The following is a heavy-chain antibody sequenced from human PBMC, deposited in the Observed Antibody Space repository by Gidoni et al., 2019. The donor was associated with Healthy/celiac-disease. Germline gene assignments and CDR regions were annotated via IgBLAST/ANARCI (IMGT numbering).Heavy chain of an antibody. J-gene: IGHJ6*03. D-gene: IGHD6-25*01. CDR1: GFTFSDYY. V-gene: IGHV3-11*01. CDR2: ISSSGSTI. Sequence: QVQLVESGGGLVKPGGSLRLSCAASGFTFSDYYMRGIRQAPGKGLEWVAYISSSGSTIYYADSVKGRFTISRDNAKNSLYLQMNSLRAEDTAVYYCAREPGYSSVGRYYYYYMDVWGKGTTVTVSS. CDR3: AREPGYSSVGRYYYYYMDV.